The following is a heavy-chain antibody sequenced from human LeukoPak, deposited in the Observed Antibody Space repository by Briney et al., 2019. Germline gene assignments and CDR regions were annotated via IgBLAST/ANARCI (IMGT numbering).Heavy chain of an antibody. CDR3: ARVGRFGELFGWFDP. J-gene: IGHJ5*02. CDR1: GYTFTSYG. V-gene: IGHV1-2*02. Sequence: ASVKVSCKASGYTFTSYGISWVRQAPGQGLEWMGWINPNSGGTNYAQKFQGRVTMTRDTSISTAYMELSRLRSDDTAVYYCARVGRFGELFGWFDPWGQGTLVTVSS. D-gene: IGHD3-10*01. CDR2: INPNSGGT.